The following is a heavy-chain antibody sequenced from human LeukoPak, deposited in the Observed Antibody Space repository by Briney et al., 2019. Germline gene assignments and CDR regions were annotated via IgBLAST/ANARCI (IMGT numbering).Heavy chain of an antibody. Sequence: GESLKISCKGSGYSFTSYWIGWVRQMPGKGLGWMGIIYPGDSDTRYSPPFQGQVTISADKSISTAYLQWSSLKASDTAMYYCARWVSDSGPEGWFDPWGQGTLVTVSS. CDR3: ARWVSDSGPEGWFDP. J-gene: IGHJ5*02. CDR1: GYSFTSYW. V-gene: IGHV5-51*01. D-gene: IGHD4-17*01. CDR2: IYPGDSDT.